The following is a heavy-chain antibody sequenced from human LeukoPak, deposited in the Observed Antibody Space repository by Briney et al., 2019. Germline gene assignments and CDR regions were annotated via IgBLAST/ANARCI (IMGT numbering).Heavy chain of an antibody. CDR3: ARERYFGSGSLLYYYGMDA. D-gene: IGHD3-10*01. J-gene: IGHJ6*02. CDR2: IYTSGST. V-gene: IGHV4-4*07. Sequence: PSETLSLTCTVSGGSISNYYWSWIRQPAGKGLEWIGRIYTSGSTNYNPSLKSRVTLSVDTSKNQFSLKLSSVTAADTAVYYCARERYFGSGSLLYYYGMDAWGQGTTVTVSS. CDR1: GGSISNYY.